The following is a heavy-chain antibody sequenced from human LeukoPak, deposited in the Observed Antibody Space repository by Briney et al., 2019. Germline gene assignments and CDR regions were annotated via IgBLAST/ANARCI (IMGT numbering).Heavy chain of an antibody. J-gene: IGHJ4*02. CDR2: ISWNSGSI. Sequence: GRSLRLSCAASGFTFDDYATHWVRQAPGKGLEWVSGISWNSGSIGYADSVKGRFTISRDNAKNSLYLQMKSLRAEDMALYYCAKDSLRYYDSSGPTYYFDYWGQGTLVTVSS. CDR3: AKDSLRYYDSSGPTYYFDY. CDR1: GFTFDDYA. V-gene: IGHV3-9*03. D-gene: IGHD3-22*01.